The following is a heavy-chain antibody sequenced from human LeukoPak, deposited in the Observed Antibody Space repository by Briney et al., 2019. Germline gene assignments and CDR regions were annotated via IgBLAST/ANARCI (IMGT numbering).Heavy chain of an antibody. CDR2: IKQDGSEK. D-gene: IGHD2-2*01. CDR3: ARDYPDCSSTSCDHYYYMDV. V-gene: IGHV3-7*01. J-gene: IGHJ6*03. CDR1: GFTFSSYW. Sequence: GGSLRLSCAASGFTFSSYWMSWVRQAPGKGLEWVANIKQDGSEKYYVDSVEGRFTISRDNAKNSLYLQMNSLRAEDTAVYYCARDYPDCSSTSCDHYYYMDVWGKGTTATVSS.